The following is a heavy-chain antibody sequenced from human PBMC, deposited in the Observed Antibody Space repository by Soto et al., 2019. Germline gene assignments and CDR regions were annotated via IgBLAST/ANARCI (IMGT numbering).Heavy chain of an antibody. CDR1: GFTFSSYS. J-gene: IGHJ4*02. D-gene: IGHD3-3*01. CDR3: ARDLRYGVSHYDFWSGYYTGPDY. CDR2: ISSSSSTI. Sequence: HPGGSLRLSCAASGFTFSSYSMNWVRQAPGKGLEWVSYISSSSSTIYYADSVKGRFTISRDNAKNSLYLQMNSLRAEDTAVYYCARDLRYGVSHYDFWSGYYTGPDYWGQGTLVTVSS. V-gene: IGHV3-48*01.